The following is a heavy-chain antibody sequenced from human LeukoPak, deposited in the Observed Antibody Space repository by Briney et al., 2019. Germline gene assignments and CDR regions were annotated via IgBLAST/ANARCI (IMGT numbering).Heavy chain of an antibody. V-gene: IGHV3-74*01. CDR2: INSDGSNT. CDR1: GFTFSNYW. J-gene: IGHJ4*02. CDR3: ATNYDFWSENY. D-gene: IGHD3-3*01. Sequence: GGSLRLSCAASGFTFSNYWMHWVRQAPGKGLVWVSRINSDGSNTNYADSVEGRFTISRDNAKNTLYLQMDSLRAEDTAVYYCATNYDFWSENYWGQGTLVAVSS.